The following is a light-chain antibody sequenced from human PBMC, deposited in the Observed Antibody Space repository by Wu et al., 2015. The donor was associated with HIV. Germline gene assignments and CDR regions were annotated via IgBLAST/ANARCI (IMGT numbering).Light chain of an antibody. Sequence: DIQMTQSPSSLSASVGDRVTITCRASQGISNSLAWYQQKPGKAPKLLLYAASRLESGVPSRFSGSGSGTDYTLTISSLQPEDFATYYCQQYYSTPPLTFGGETKVEIK. CDR2: AAS. J-gene: IGKJ4*01. CDR1: QGISNS. CDR3: QQYYSTPPLT. V-gene: IGKV1-NL1*01.